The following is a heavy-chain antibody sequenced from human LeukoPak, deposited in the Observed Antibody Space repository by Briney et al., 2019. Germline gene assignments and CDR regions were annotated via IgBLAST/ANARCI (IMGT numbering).Heavy chain of an antibody. Sequence: GESLKISCKGSGYSFTSYWIGWVRQMPGKGLEWMGIIYPGDSDTRYSPSFQGQVTISADKSISTAYLQWSSLKASDTAMYYCASFGTLPSIAARPGVHRDYWGQGTLVTVSS. CDR3: ASFGTLPSIAARPGVHRDY. D-gene: IGHD6-6*01. J-gene: IGHJ4*02. CDR1: GYSFTSYW. CDR2: IYPGDSDT. V-gene: IGHV5-51*01.